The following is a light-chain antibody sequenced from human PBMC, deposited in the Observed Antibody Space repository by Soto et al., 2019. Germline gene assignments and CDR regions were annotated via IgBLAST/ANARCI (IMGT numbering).Light chain of an antibody. CDR3: QQYGNSSWT. J-gene: IGKJ1*01. Sequence: EIVMTQSPATLSVSPGERATLSRRASQSVRSNLAWYRQTPGQAPRFXIYGASTRETGVPARFSGSGAGTAFTRSITRLEPEDVEVDDCQQYGNSSWTFGQGTKVDIK. V-gene: IGKV3D-15*01. CDR2: GAS. CDR1: QSVRSN.